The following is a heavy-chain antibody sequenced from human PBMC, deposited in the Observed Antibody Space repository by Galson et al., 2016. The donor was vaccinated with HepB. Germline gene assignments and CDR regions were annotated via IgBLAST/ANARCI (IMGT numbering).Heavy chain of an antibody. V-gene: IGHV3-30-3*01. J-gene: IGHJ6*02. D-gene: IGHD4-11*01. CDR2: ISYDGSNK. CDR1: GFTFSRYA. Sequence: SLRLSCAASGFTFSRYAMYWVRQAPGKGLEWVAVISYDGSNKYYADSVKGRFTISRDNSKNTLYLQMNSLRAEDTAVYYCARDTLPYSNRRHGMDVWGQGTTVTVSS. CDR3: ARDTLPYSNRRHGMDV.